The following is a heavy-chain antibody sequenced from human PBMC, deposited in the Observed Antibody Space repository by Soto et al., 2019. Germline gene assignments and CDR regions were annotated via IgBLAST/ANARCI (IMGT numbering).Heavy chain of an antibody. Sequence: PSETLSLTCAVYGGSFSDDYWSWIRQPPGKGLEWIGEINHSGSTNCNPSLKSRVTISVDTPKKQVSLKLSSVTAADTAVYYCGRRPKAMVVANFWGQGTLVTVSS. CDR2: INHSGST. CDR1: GGSFSDDY. V-gene: IGHV4-34*01. D-gene: IGHD2-21*01. J-gene: IGHJ4*02. CDR3: GRRPKAMVVANF.